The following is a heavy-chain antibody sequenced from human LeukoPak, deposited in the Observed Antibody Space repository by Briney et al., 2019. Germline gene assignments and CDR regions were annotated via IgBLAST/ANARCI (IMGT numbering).Heavy chain of an antibody. CDR2: HYNSGST. CDR3: GSTNLGYCSSTSCYTGRDY. D-gene: IGHD2-2*02. V-gene: IGHV4-4*07. Sequence: SETLSLTCTVSGGSISSYYWSWMRQPGGKGLEWIGRHYNSGSTNYNPSLKRRGTMSGDTSKNQFSLRLSSVTAADTGVFYWGSTNLGYCSSTSCYTGRDYWGEGTLVTVSS. J-gene: IGHJ4*02. CDR1: GGSISSYY.